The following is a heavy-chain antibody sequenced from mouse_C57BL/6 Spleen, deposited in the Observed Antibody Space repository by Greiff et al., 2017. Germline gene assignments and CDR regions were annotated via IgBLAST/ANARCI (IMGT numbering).Heavy chain of an antibody. J-gene: IGHJ2*01. CDR1: GYTFTDYE. CDR2: IDPGTGGT. Sequence: VQLVESGAELVRPGASVTLSCKASGYTFTDYEMHWVKQTPVHGLEWIGAIDPGTGGTAYNQKFKGKAILTADKSSSTAYMELRSLTSEDSAVYYCARGPYYSSLYYLDDWGKGTTVTVSS. D-gene: IGHD6-1*01. CDR3: ARGPYYSSLYYLDD. V-gene: IGHV1-15*01.